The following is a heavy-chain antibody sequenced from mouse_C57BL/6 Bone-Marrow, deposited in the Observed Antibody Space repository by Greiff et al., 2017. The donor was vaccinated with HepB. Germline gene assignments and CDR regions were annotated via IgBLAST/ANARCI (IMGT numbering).Heavy chain of an antibody. D-gene: IGHD2-4*01. CDR1: GFTFSDYG. CDR2: ISSGSSTI. Sequence: VQLKESGGGLVKPGGSLKLSCAASGFTFSDYGMHWVRQAPEKGLEWVAYISSGSSTIYYADTVKGRFTISRDNAKNTLFLQMTSLRSEDTAMYYCVGDYEYAMDYWGQGTSVTVSS. CDR3: VGDYEYAMDY. J-gene: IGHJ4*01. V-gene: IGHV5-17*01.